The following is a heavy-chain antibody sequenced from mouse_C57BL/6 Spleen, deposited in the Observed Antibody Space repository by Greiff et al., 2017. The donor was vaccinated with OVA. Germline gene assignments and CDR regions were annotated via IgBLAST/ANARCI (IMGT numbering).Heavy chain of an antibody. Sequence: VKLQESGAELVRPGTSVKVSCKASGYAFTNYLIEWVKQRPGQGLEWIGVINPGSGGTNYNEKFKGKATLTADKSSSTAYMQLSSLTSEDSAVYFCARRGNFYDGYWGYFDYWGQGTTLTVSS. CDR1: GYAFTNYL. D-gene: IGHD2-3*01. J-gene: IGHJ2*01. V-gene: IGHV1-54*01. CDR3: ARRGNFYDGYWGYFDY. CDR2: INPGSGGT.